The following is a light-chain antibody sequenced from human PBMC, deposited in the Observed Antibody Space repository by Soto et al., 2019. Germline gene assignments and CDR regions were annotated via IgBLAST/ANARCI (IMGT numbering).Light chain of an antibody. Sequence: EIVLTQSPGTLSLSPGERATLSCRASQSVSSSYLAWYQQKPGQAPRLLIYGASSRATGIPDRFSGSGSGTDFPLTISRLEPEDFAVYYCQQYCSSLSWTFGQGTKVEIK. J-gene: IGKJ1*01. CDR3: QQYCSSLSWT. CDR2: GAS. CDR1: QSVSSSY. V-gene: IGKV3-20*01.